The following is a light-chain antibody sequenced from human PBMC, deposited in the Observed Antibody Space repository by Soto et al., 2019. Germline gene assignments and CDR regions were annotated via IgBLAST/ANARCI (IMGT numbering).Light chain of an antibody. V-gene: IGLV1-44*01. CDR2: SNN. Sequence: QSVLTQPPSASGTPGQRVTISCSGSSSHIGRNTVNWYQQLPGTAPKLLIHSNNQRPSGVPDRFSGSRSGTSASLAISGLQSEDEADYYCAAWDDSLNGWVFGGGTKLTVL. CDR3: AAWDDSLNGWV. J-gene: IGLJ3*02. CDR1: SSHIGRNT.